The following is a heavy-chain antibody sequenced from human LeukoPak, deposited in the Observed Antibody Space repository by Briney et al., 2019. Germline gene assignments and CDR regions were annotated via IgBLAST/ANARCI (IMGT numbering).Heavy chain of an antibody. CDR1: GYSFTSYW. CDR3: ARHVKEWLADY. CDR2: VYPGDSDT. J-gene: IGHJ4*02. Sequence: GESLKISCKGSGYSFTSYWIGWMRQMPGKGLEWMGIVYPGDSDTRYSPSFQGQVTISADKSISTAYLQWSSLKASDTAMYYCARHVKEWLADYWGQGTLVTVSS. V-gene: IGHV5-51*01. D-gene: IGHD6-19*01.